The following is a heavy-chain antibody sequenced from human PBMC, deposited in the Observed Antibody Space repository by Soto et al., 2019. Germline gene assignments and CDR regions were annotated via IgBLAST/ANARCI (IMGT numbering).Heavy chain of an antibody. D-gene: IGHD1-1*01. V-gene: IGHV5-10-1*01. Sequence: LGESLKISCKGSGYSFTSYWISWVRQMPGKGLEWMGRIDPSDSYTNYSPSFQGHVTISADKSISTVYLQWSSLKASDTAMYYCARPGTTGTYYYYYGMDVWGQGTTVTVSS. CDR2: IDPSDSYT. J-gene: IGHJ6*02. CDR1: GYSFTSYW. CDR3: ARPGTTGTYYYYYGMDV.